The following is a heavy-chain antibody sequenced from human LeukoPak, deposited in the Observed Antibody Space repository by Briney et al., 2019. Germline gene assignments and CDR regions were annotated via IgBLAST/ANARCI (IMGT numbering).Heavy chain of an antibody. CDR3: ARDPGASSWYPDSYFDY. D-gene: IGHD6-13*01. V-gene: IGHV3-7*01. CDR1: GFTFSSYW. J-gene: IGHJ4*02. Sequence: GGSPRLSCAASGFTFSSYWMSWVRQAPGKGLEWVANIKQDGSEKYYVDSVKGRFTISRDNAKNSLYLQMNSLRAEDTAVYYCARDPGASSWYPDSYFDYWGQGTLVTVSS. CDR2: IKQDGSEK.